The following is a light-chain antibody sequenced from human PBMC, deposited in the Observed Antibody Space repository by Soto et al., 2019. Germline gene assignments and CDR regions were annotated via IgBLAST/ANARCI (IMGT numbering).Light chain of an antibody. J-gene: IGKJ4*01. CDR2: AAS. Sequence: DIQLTQSPSFLSASVGDRVTITCRASQGIRDFLVWYQQKPGQPPKLLIYAASTLQTGVPTRFSGIASGTEFTLIISNLQPADFATYYCQQFNVYPLTFGGGTKVEIK. CDR1: QGIRDF. CDR3: QQFNVYPLT. V-gene: IGKV1-9*01.